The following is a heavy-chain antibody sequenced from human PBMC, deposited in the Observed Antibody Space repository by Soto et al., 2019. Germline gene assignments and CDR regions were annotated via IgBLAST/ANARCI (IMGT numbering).Heavy chain of an antibody. Sequence: SETLSLTCTVSGGSVSSSSYYWGWIRQPPGRGLEWIGYFYYSWSTNYNPSLKSRVTISIATSKNQFSLKLSSVTAADTAVYYCARRYGDYFDFWGQGTLVTVSS. J-gene: IGHJ4*02. CDR3: ARRYGDYFDF. CDR1: GGSVSSSSYY. D-gene: IGHD4-17*01. V-gene: IGHV4-61*05. CDR2: FYYSWST.